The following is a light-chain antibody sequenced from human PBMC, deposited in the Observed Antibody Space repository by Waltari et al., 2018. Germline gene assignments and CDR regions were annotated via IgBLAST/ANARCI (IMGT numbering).Light chain of an antibody. CDR1: QGISSR. Sequence: DIQMTQPPSFVSASVGDRVTITCRARQGISSRLSWYQKKQQKAPKLLIYTASTLQSGVPSRFCGSGSLTEITLIITTLQPEDFATYFCLQAYSFPRTFGQGTQLEIK. CDR2: TAS. CDR3: LQAYSFPRT. J-gene: IGKJ2*01. V-gene: IGKV1-12*01.